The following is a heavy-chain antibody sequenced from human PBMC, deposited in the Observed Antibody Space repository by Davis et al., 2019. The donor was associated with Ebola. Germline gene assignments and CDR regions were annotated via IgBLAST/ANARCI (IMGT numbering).Heavy chain of an antibody. CDR2: INFNTGSP. CDR3: ARGVIVAGRIRNWYFDL. D-gene: IGHD6-19*01. V-gene: IGHV7-4-1*02. CDR1: GYSFTTYA. Sequence: AASVKVSCTASGYSFTTYAINWVRQAPGQGLQWMGWINFNTGSPTYAQGFTGRFVLSLDTSVSTAYLQISSLEAEDTAVYYCARGVIVAGRIRNWYFDLWGRGTLVTVSS. J-gene: IGHJ2*01.